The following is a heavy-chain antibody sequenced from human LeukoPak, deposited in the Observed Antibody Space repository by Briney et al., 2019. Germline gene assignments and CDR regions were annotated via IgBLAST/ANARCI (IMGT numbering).Heavy chain of an antibody. Sequence: SVKVSCKASGGTFSSYAISWVRQAPGQGLERMGGIIPIFGTANYAQKFQGRVTITADESTSTAYMELSSLRSEDTAVYYCARDRTILTGDAFDIWGQGTMVTVSS. CDR2: IIPIFGTA. V-gene: IGHV1-69*13. CDR1: GGTFSSYA. J-gene: IGHJ3*02. D-gene: IGHD3-9*01. CDR3: ARDRTILTGDAFDI.